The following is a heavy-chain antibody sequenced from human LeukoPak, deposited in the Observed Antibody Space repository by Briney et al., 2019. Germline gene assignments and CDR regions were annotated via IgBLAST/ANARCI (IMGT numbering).Heavy chain of an antibody. J-gene: IGHJ4*02. CDR3: AREGGDYDFDY. CDR1: GGSFSGYY. Sequence: PSETLSLTCAVYGGSFSGYYWSWIRQPPGKGLEWIGEINHSGSTNYNPSLKSRVTISVDTSKNQFSLKLSSVTAADTAVYYCAREGGDYDFDYWGQGTLVTVSS. V-gene: IGHV4-34*01. CDR2: INHSGST. D-gene: IGHD4-17*01.